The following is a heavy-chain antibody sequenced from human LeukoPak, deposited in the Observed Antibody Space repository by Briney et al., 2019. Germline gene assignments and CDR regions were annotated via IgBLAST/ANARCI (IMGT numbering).Heavy chain of an antibody. V-gene: IGHV3-23*01. J-gene: IGHJ4*02. D-gene: IGHD6-19*01. CDR2: ISGSGGST. Sequence: GGSLRLSCAASGFTFSSYAMSWVRQAPGKGLEWVSAISGSGGSTYYADSVKGRFTISRDNSKNTLYLQMNSLKTEDTAVYYCTAYSSRFDYWGQGTLVTVSS. CDR3: TAYSSRFDY. CDR1: GFTFSSYA.